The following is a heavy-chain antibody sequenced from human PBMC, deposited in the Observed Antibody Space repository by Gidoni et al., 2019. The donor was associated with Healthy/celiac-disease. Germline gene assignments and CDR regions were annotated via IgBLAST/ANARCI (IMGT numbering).Heavy chain of an antibody. J-gene: IGHJ4*02. V-gene: IGHV6-1*01. CDR2: TYYRSKWYN. Sequence: QVQLQQSGPGLVKPSQTLSLTCAISGASVSSNSAAWNWIRQSPSRGLEWMGSTYYRSKWYNDYEVSVKRRITINPDTSKNQFCLQLNSVTTEDTAVYYCAREFPLRGYLDYWGQGTLVTVSS. CDR1: GASVSSNSAA. CDR3: AREFPLRGYLDY. D-gene: IGHD3-10*01.